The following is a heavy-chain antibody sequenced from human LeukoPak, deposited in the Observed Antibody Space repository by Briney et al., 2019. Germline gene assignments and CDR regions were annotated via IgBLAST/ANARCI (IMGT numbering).Heavy chain of an antibody. V-gene: IGHV4-39*07. Sequence: SETLSLTCTVSGGSISTANYYWGWVRQPPGKGLEWIGEINHSGSTNYNPSLKSRVTISVDTSKNQFSLKLSSVTAADTAVYYCARVVGWPLVGARRHAFDIWGQGTMVTVSS. D-gene: IGHD1-26*01. CDR3: ARVVGWPLVGARRHAFDI. CDR2: INHSGST. J-gene: IGHJ3*02. CDR1: GGSISTANYY.